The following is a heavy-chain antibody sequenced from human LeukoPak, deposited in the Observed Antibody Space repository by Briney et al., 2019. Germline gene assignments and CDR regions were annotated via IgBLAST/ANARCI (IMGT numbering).Heavy chain of an antibody. CDR3: ARGLVGYDILTGIY. D-gene: IGHD3-9*01. J-gene: IGHJ4*02. Sequence: ASVKVYCEASGYTFTSYYMHWVRQAPGQGLGWMGIINPSGGSTSYAQKFQGRVTMTRDMSTSTVYMELSSLISEDPAVYYCARGLVGYDILTGIYWGQGTLVTVPS. V-gene: IGHV1-46*01. CDR1: GYTFTSYY. CDR2: INPSGGST.